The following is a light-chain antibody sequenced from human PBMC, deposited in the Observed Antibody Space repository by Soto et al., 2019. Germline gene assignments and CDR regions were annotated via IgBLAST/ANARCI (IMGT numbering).Light chain of an antibody. CDR2: WAS. J-gene: IGKJ1*01. CDR3: QQYYDVPQS. Sequence: DIVMTQSPDSLAVSLGERATINCKSSQSILYSPNNKNYLAWYQQKPGQPPKLLIYWASSRESGVPDPFSGSGSGTDFTLTISSLQAEDVAVYYCQQYYDVPQSVGQGTKVEIK. CDR1: QSILYSPNNKNY. V-gene: IGKV4-1*01.